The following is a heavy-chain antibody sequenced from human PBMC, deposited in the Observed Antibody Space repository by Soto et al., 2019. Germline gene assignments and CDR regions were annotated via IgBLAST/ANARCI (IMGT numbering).Heavy chain of an antibody. CDR1: GGSISSSSYY. V-gene: IGHV4-39*02. CDR3: AREGGSSSSY. D-gene: IGHD6-6*01. CDR2: IYYSGST. Sequence: SETLSLTCTVSGGSISSSSYYWGWIRQPPGKGLEWIGSIYYSGSTYYNPSLKSRVTISVDTSKNQFSLKLSSVTAADTAVYYCAREGGSSSSYWGQGTLVTV. J-gene: IGHJ4*02.